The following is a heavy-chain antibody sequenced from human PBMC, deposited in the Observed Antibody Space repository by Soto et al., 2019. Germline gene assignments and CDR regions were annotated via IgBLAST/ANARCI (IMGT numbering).Heavy chain of an antibody. Sequence: QVQLVQSGAEVKKPGASVTVSCKASGYTFNTYGMSWVRQAPGQGLDWMGWISTYNGNTKYAERLQGRVTMTTDTTTSTAYMEVRKLRSDDTAVYYCARGPTDYSDISGHYFLDYWGQGTLVTVSS. J-gene: IGHJ4*02. V-gene: IGHV1-18*01. CDR1: GYTFNTYG. D-gene: IGHD3-22*01. CDR3: ARGPTDYSDISGHYFLDY. CDR2: ISTYNGNT.